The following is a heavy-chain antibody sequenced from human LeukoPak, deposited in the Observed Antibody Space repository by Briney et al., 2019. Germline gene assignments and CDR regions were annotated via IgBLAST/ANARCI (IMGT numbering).Heavy chain of an antibody. Sequence: PGGSLRLSCAASGFTVNSNYMSWVRQAPGKGLEWVSVFYSGGSTYYADSVKGRFTISRDNSKNTLYPQTNSLRAEDTAVYYCARQRDRYYFDYWGQGTLVTVSS. CDR1: GFTVNSNY. CDR2: FYSGGST. V-gene: IGHV3-66*02. J-gene: IGHJ4*02. CDR3: ARQRDRYYFDY. D-gene: IGHD1-14*01.